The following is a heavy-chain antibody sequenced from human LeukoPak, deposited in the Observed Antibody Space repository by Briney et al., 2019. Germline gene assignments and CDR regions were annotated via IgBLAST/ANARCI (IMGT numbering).Heavy chain of an antibody. CDR2: IYPGDSDT. CDR3: ARADYDILTGYYY. V-gene: IGHV5-51*01. CDR1: GYSFTSYW. J-gene: IGHJ4*02. Sequence: GESLQISCKGSGYSFTSYWIGWVRQMPGKGLEWIGIIYPGDSDTRYSPSFQGQVTISADKSIGTAYLQWSSLKASDTAMYYCARADYDILTGYYYWGQGTLVTVSS. D-gene: IGHD3-9*01.